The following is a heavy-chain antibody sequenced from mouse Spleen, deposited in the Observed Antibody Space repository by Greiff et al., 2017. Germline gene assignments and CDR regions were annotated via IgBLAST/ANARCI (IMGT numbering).Heavy chain of an antibody. D-gene: IGHD1-1*01. CDR3: TTVGSNWFAY. V-gene: IGHV14-4*01. CDR1: GFNIKDDY. Sequence: EVQLQQSGAELVRPGASVKLSCTASGFNIKDDYMHWVKQRPEQGLEWIGWIDPENGDTEYASKFQGKATITADTSSNTAYLQLSSLTSEDTAVYYCTTVGSNWFAYWGQGTLVTVSA. CDR2: IDPENGDT. J-gene: IGHJ3*01.